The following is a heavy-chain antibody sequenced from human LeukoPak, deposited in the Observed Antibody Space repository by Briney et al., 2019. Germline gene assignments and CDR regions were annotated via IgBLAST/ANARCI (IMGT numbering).Heavy chain of an antibody. Sequence: SVKVSCKASGGTFSSCAISWVPQAPGQGLEWMGEIIPIFGTANYAQKFQGRVTITTDESTSTAYMELSSLRSEDTAVYYCARDYDSSGYYHHWGQGTLVTVSS. V-gene: IGHV1-69*05. CDR2: IIPIFGTA. D-gene: IGHD3-22*01. CDR3: ARDYDSSGYYHH. J-gene: IGHJ5*02. CDR1: GGTFSSCA.